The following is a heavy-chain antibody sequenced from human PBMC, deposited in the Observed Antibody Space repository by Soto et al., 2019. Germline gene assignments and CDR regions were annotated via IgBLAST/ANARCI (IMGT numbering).Heavy chain of an antibody. CDR2: IIPMFGIV. CDR1: GGNFNNYG. Sequence: QVQLVQSGTEARKPGSSVKVSCETSGGNFNNYGFNWVRQVPGQRLEWMGGIIPMFGIVKVGQSFQPRVASTAVESRVKAYMERTRLRSGDTAVYYCAGEGGVTGLQFWCQGTLVIVSS. J-gene: IGHJ4*02. V-gene: IGHV1-69*12. D-gene: IGHD3-9*01. CDR3: AGEGGVTGLQF.